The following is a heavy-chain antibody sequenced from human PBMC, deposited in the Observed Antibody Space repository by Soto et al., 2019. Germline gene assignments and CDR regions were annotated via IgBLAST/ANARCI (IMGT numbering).Heavy chain of an antibody. V-gene: IGHV4-59*08. CDR3: ARHRGYYDILTGYYTELNFDY. D-gene: IGHD3-9*01. J-gene: IGHJ4*02. CDR1: GGSISSYY. CDR2: INYSGST. Sequence: SETLSLTCTVSGGSISSYYWSWIRQPPGKGLEWIAYINYSGSTNYNPSLKSRVTISVDTSKNQFSLKLSSVTAADTAVYYCARHRGYYDILTGYYTELNFDYWGQGTLVAVSS.